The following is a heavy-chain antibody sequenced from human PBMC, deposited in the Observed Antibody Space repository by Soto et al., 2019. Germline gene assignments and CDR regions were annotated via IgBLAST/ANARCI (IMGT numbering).Heavy chain of an antibody. CDR1: GFTFSSYG. CDR2: ISYDGSNK. J-gene: IGHJ4*02. Sequence: GGSLRLSCAASGFTFSSYGMHWVRQAPGKGLEWVAVISYDGSNKYYADSVKGRFTISRDNSKNTLYLQMNSLRAEDTAVYYCAKDGDIVVVPAAMLYDYWGQGTLVTVSS. D-gene: IGHD2-2*01. CDR3: AKDGDIVVVPAAMLYDY. V-gene: IGHV3-30*18.